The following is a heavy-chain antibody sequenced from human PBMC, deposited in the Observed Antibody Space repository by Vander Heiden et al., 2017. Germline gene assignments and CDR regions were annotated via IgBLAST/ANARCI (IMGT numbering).Heavy chain of an antibody. Sequence: QVQLQQWGAGLFKPSETLSLTCAVYGGSFSGYYWSWIHQPPGKGLEWIGEINDIGRTNDNPSLKSRVTISVDTSKNQFSLKVSSVAAADTAVYYCASLGGDQPWDYWGDGTLVTVSS. CDR1: GGSFSGYY. V-gene: IGHV4-34*01. CDR2: INDIGRT. J-gene: IGHJ4*01. CDR3: ASLGGDQPWDY. D-gene: IGHD3-16*01.